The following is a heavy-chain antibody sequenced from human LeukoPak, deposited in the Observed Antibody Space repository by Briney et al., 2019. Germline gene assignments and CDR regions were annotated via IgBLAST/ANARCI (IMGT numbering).Heavy chain of an antibody. D-gene: IGHD2-15*01. CDR1: GGSFSGYY. J-gene: IGHJ4*02. CDR2: IYYSGGT. V-gene: IGHV4-34*01. Sequence: SETLSLTCAVYGGSFSGYYWSWIRQPPGKGLEWIGSIYYSGGTYYNPSLKSRVTISVDTSKNQFSLKLSSVTAADTAVYYCARTIVVVVAADYWGQGTLVTVSS. CDR3: ARTIVVVVAADY.